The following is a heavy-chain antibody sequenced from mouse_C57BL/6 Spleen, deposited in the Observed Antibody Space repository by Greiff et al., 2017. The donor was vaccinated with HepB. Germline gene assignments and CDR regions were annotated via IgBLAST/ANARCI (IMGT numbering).Heavy chain of an antibody. CDR1: GFTFSSYG. CDR2: ISSGGSYT. D-gene: IGHD3-3*01. V-gene: IGHV5-6*01. J-gene: IGHJ4*01. CDR3: ACLGGAMDY. Sequence: EVKLVESGGDLVKPGGSLKLSCAASGFTFSSYGMSWVRQTPDKRLEWVATISSGGSYTYYPDSVKGRSTIARDNAKNTQYLQRSSLKSEDTAMYYCACLGGAMDYWGQGTSVTVSS.